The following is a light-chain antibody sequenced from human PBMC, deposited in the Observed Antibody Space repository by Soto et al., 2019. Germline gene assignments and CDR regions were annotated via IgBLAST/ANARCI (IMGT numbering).Light chain of an antibody. CDR1: QSFRGL. V-gene: IGKV3-11*01. Sequence: VVFTQSPVTLSLSPLASATLSCRASQSFRGLLAWYKQKPGQAPRILIYDEYNRATGITPRFSGSGSGTDFTITISSLEHEDSEVYYCQKRHMWHITVGQGTRLEIK. J-gene: IGKJ5*01. CDR3: QKRHMWHIT. CDR2: DEY.